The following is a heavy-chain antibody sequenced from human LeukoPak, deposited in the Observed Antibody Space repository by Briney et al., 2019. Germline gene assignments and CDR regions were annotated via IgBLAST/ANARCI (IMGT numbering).Heavy chain of an antibody. J-gene: IGHJ3*02. CDR3: AGDQEWIAPTGTAFNI. CDR1: GYTFTGYY. Sequence: ASVKVSCKASGYTFTGYYMHWVRQAPGQGLEWMGWINPNSGATKYSQKFQGRVTMTRDTSISTAYLDLSSLTSDDTAVYYCAGDQEWIAPTGTAFNIWGQGTMVTVSS. D-gene: IGHD6-13*01. V-gene: IGHV1-2*02. CDR2: INPNSGAT.